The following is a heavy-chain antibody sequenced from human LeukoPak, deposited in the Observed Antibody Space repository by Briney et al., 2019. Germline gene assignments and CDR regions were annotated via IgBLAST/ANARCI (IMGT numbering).Heavy chain of an antibody. CDR2: IYYSGST. V-gene: IGHV4-59*01. D-gene: IGHD2-2*01. CDR1: GGSISGYY. CDR3: ATALSSGAFDI. J-gene: IGHJ3*02. Sequence: SETLSLTCTVSGGSISGYYWSWIRQPPGKGLEWIGYIYYSGSTNYNPSLKSRVTISVDTSKNQFSLKLSSVTAADTAVYYCATALSSGAFDIWGQGTMVTVSS.